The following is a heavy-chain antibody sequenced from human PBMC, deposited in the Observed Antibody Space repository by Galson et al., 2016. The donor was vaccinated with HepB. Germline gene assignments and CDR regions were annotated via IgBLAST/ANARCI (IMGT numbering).Heavy chain of an antibody. D-gene: IGHD6-19*01. Sequence: SVKVSCKASGGSLINYALNWVRQAPGQGLQWMGRLIPVLSMSNYTQKFQGRVTISADKYTNIGYMELSSVTSEDTAVYHCATGRIGAAGTSEYYAMDIWGQGTTVTVSS. J-gene: IGHJ6*02. CDR1: GGSLINYA. CDR3: ATGRIGAAGTSEYYAMDI. V-gene: IGHV1-69*04. CDR2: LIPVLSMS.